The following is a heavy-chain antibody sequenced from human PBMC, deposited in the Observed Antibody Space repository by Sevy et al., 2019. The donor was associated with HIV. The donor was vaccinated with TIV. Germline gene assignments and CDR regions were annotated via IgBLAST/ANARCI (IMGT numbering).Heavy chain of an antibody. CDR3: ARTPDYRSSTSCWFDP. CDR1: GYTFTSYA. CDR2: INTNTRNP. J-gene: IGHJ5*02. V-gene: IGHV7-4-1*02. Sequence: ATVKVSCKASGYTFTSYAMNWVRQAPGQGLEWMGWINTNTRNPTYAQCFTGRFVFSLDTSVSTAYLQISSLKAEDTAVYYCARTPDYRSSTSCWFDPWGQGTEVYVSS. D-gene: IGHD2-2*01.